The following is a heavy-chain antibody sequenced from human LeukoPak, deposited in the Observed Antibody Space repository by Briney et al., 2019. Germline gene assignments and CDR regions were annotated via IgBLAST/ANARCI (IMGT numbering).Heavy chain of an antibody. Sequence: ASVKVSCKASGYTFTGYYMHWVRQAPGQGLEWMGWINPNSGGTNYAQKFQGGVTMTRDTSISTAYMELSRLRSDDTAVYYCARYSSGWYSAFDIWGQGTMVTVSS. V-gene: IGHV1-2*02. CDR1: GYTFTGYY. J-gene: IGHJ3*02. D-gene: IGHD6-19*01. CDR3: ARYSSGWYSAFDI. CDR2: INPNSGGT.